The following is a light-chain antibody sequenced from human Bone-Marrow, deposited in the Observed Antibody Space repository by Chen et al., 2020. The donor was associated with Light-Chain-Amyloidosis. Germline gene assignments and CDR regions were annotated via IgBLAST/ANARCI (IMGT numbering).Light chain of an antibody. Sequence: SYVLTQPSSVSVAPGQTATIACGGNNIGATSVHWYQQTPGQAPLLVVYDDSDRPSGIPERCSGCTSGNTATLTISMDAAGDEADYYCQVWDRSSDRPVFGGGTKLTVL. CDR1: NIGATS. CDR2: DDS. V-gene: IGLV3-21*02. CDR3: QVWDRSSDRPV. J-gene: IGLJ3*02.